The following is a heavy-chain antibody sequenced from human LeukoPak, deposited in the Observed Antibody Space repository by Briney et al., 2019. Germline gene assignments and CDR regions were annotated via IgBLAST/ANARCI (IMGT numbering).Heavy chain of an antibody. CDR1: GGTFISYA. V-gene: IGHV1-69*13. D-gene: IGHD6-13*01. CDR2: IIHIFGTA. CDR3: ARREVKAAPYDYYYYGMDV. J-gene: IGHJ6*04. Sequence: ASVKVSCKASGGTFISYAISWVRQAPGKGLEWMGGIIHIFGTANYAQKFQGRVTITADESTSTAYMELSSLRSEDTAVYYCARREVKAAPYDYYYYGMDVWGKGTTVTVSS.